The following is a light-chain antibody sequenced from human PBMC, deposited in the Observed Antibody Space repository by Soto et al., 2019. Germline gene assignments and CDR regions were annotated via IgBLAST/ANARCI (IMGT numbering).Light chain of an antibody. Sequence: EIVLTQSPATLYLSPGEKATLACRASQRANDFLAWYQQKPGLGPRLHIYDVSDRATAIPLRFSGSGSGTDFSLTISNLEPEDLAVYYCQQRKTWPPSFGPGTIV. CDR2: DVS. V-gene: IGKV3-11*01. J-gene: IGKJ3*01. CDR1: QRANDF. CDR3: QQRKTWPPS.